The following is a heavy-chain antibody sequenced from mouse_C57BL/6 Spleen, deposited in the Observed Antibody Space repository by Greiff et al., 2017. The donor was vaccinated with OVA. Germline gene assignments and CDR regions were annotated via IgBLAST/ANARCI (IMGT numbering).Heavy chain of an antibody. CDR1: GIDFSRYW. CDR2: INPDSSTI. Sequence: EVQLVESGGGLVQPGGSLKLSCAASGIDFSRYWMSWVRRAPGKGLEWIGEINPDSSTINYAHYIKDKFIIARDNAKNTLYLQMSKVISEDTALYYCARWDYYGIPWFAYWGQGTLVTVSA. D-gene: IGHD1-1*01. V-gene: IGHV4-1*01. CDR3: ARWDYYGIPWFAY. J-gene: IGHJ3*01.